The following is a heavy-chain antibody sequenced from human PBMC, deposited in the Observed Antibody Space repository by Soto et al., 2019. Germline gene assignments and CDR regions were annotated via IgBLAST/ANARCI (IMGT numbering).Heavy chain of an antibody. Sequence: SVKVSCKDSGFTFTSTAVQWVRQARGQRLEWIGWIVVGSGNTNYAQKFQERVTITRDMSTSTAYMELSSLRSEDTAVYYCAADLWFGELLAHYGMDVWGQGTTVTVSS. D-gene: IGHD3-10*01. J-gene: IGHJ6*02. CDR2: IVVGSGNT. CDR3: AADLWFGELLAHYGMDV. CDR1: GFTFTSTA. V-gene: IGHV1-58*01.